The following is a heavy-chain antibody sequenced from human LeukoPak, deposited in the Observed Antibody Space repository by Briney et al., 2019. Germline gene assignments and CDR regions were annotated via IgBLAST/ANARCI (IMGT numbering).Heavy chain of an antibody. V-gene: IGHV4-34*01. J-gene: IGHJ4*02. CDR2: INHSGST. CDR3: ARVGGRRGYFDY. Sequence: SETLSLTCAVYGGSFSGYYWSWIRQPPGKGLEWIGEINHSGSTNYNPSLKSRVTISVDTSKNQFSLKLSFVTAADTAVYYCARVGGRRGYFDYWGQGTLVTVSS. CDR1: GGSFSGYY. D-gene: IGHD3-16*01.